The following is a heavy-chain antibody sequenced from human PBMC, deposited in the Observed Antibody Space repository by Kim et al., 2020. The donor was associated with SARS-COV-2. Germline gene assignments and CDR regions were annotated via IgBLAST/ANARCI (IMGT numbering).Heavy chain of an antibody. D-gene: IGHD5-12*01. CDR1: GGSISSYY. V-gene: IGHV4-59*13. Sequence: SETLSLTCTVSGGSISSYYWSWIRQPPGKGLEWIGYIYYSGSTNYNPSLKSRVTISVDTSKNQFSLKLSSVTAADTAVYYCASLSGYDYNYYGMDVWGQGTTVTVSS. CDR2: IYYSGST. CDR3: ASLSGYDYNYYGMDV. J-gene: IGHJ6*02.